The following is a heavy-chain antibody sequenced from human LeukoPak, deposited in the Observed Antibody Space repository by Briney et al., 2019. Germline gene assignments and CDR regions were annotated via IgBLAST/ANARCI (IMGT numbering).Heavy chain of an antibody. V-gene: IGHV3-30*18. CDR2: ISYDGSNK. CDR1: GFTFSSYG. CDR3: AKTPGSSSPMGYMDV. D-gene: IGHD6-6*01. Sequence: PGRSLRLSCAASGFTFSSYGMHWVRQAPGKGLEWVAVISYDGSNKYYADSVKGRFTISRDNSKNTLYLQMNSLRAEDTAVYYCAKTPGSSSPMGYMDVWGKGTTVTVSS. J-gene: IGHJ6*03.